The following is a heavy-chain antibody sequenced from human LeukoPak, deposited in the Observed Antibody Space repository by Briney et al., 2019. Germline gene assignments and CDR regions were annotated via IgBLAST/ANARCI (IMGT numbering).Heavy chain of an antibody. CDR1: GFTFSDYY. Sequence: GGSLRLSCAASGFTFSDYYMNWVPQAPGRGLEWVSSISSSSTIYYADSVKGRFTISRDNAKNSLYLQMNSLRAEDTAVYYCARDPGIAAAAYFDYWGQGTLVTVSS. CDR2: ISSSSTI. D-gene: IGHD6-13*01. CDR3: ARDPGIAAAAYFDY. J-gene: IGHJ4*02. V-gene: IGHV3-69-1*01.